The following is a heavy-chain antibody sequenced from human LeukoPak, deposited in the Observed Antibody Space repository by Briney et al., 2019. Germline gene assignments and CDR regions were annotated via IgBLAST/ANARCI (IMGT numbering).Heavy chain of an antibody. CDR1: GFTFDDYA. Sequence: GRSLRLSCAASGFTFDDYAMHWVRQAPGKGLEWVSGISWNSGSIGYADSVKGRFTISRDNAKNSLYLQMNSLRAEDTAFYYCAKARRVTKTFDYWGQGTLVTVSS. CDR3: AKARRVTKTFDY. J-gene: IGHJ4*02. D-gene: IGHD4-17*01. V-gene: IGHV3-9*01. CDR2: ISWNSGSI.